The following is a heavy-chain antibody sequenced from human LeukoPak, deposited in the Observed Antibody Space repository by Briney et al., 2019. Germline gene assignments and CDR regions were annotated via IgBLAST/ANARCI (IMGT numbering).Heavy chain of an antibody. CDR2: IYSSGTT. Sequence: SETLSLTCTVSGGSISSYYWSWIRQPAGKGLEWIGRIYSSGTTNYSPSLKSRVTISVDTSKNQFSLRLSSVTAADTAVYYCAKMDPTDWFDPWGQGTLVTVSS. CDR3: AKMDPTDWFDP. CDR1: GGSISSYY. V-gene: IGHV4-4*07. D-gene: IGHD4-11*01. J-gene: IGHJ5*02.